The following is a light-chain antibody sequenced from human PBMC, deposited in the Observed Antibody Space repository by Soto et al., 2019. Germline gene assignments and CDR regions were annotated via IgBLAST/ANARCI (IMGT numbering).Light chain of an antibody. J-gene: IGKJ4*01. CDR3: QQHGSSPLT. V-gene: IGKV3-20*01. CDR1: QSINRSY. Sequence: EIVLTQSPGTLSLSPGERATLSCRASQSINRSYLAWYQWKPGQPPRLLIYGASSKATGIPDRFSGSESETAFTLTISRLEPEDFAVYYCQQHGSSPLTFGGGTKVEIK. CDR2: GAS.